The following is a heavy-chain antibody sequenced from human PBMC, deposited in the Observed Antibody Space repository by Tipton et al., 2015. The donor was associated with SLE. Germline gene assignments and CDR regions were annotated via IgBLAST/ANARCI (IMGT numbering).Heavy chain of an antibody. CDR1: GYTFTGYY. J-gene: IGHJ6*02. D-gene: IGHD6-13*01. CDR3: ARGEGIAAAGGPYCMDV. Sequence: QLVQSGAEVKKPGASVKVSCKASGYTFTGYYMHWVRQAPGQGLEWMGWINPNSGGTNYAQKFQGRVTMTRDTSISTAYMELSRLRSDDTAVYYCARGEGIAAAGGPYCMDVWGQGTTVTVSS. V-gene: IGHV1-2*02. CDR2: INPNSGGT.